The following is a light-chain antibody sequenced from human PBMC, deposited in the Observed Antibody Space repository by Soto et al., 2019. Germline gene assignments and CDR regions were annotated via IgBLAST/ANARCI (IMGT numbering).Light chain of an antibody. V-gene: IGKV1-39*01. CDR3: QQSYKMPS. Sequence: DIVMTQSPSSLSASVGDRVTITCRASQSISSYLNWYQQKPGKAPKLLIYAASSLQSGVPSRFSGSGSGAEFTLTISSLEPEDFGTYYCQQSYKMPSFGQGTRLEIK. CDR1: QSISSY. CDR2: AAS. J-gene: IGKJ5*01.